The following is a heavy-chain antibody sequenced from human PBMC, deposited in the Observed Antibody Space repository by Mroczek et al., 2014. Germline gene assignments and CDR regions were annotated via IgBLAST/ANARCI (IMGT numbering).Heavy chain of an antibody. CDR3: AHSRITIFGVVNDVNWFDP. J-gene: IGHJ5*02. CDR2: IYWNDDK. D-gene: IGHD3-3*01. V-gene: IGHV2-5*01. CDR1: GFSLSTSGVG. Sequence: QVTLKESGPTLVKPTQTLTLTCTFSGFSLSTSGVGVGWIRQPPGKALEWLALIYWNDDKRYSPSLKSRLTITKDTSKNQVVLTMTNMDPVDTATYYCAHSRITIFGVVNDVNWFDPWGQGTLVTVSS.